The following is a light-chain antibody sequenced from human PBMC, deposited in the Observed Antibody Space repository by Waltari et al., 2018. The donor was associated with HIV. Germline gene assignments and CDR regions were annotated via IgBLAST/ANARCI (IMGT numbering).Light chain of an antibody. J-gene: IGLJ3*02. CDR2: RND. CDR1: ISTLGGNF. Sequence: QSVVTQPPSASGTPGQNISFSCSGDISTLGGNFLHWYQQRPGTAPRLLLYRNDQRPSGVPDRFSGSKSATSASLAISGLRSEDEADYHCSTWDNSLSHWVFGGGTKVTVL. CDR3: STWDNSLSHWV. V-gene: IGLV1-47*01.